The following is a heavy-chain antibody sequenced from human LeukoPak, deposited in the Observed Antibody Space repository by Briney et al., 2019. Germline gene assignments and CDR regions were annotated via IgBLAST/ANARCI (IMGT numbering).Heavy chain of an antibody. CDR2: INPKSGGT. CDR3: TRIFSGYDYFAMVYFDY. CDR1: GYTFTGYY. D-gene: IGHD5-12*01. J-gene: IGHJ4*02. V-gene: IGHV1-2*02. Sequence: ASVKVSCKASGYTFTGYYMHWVRQAPGQGLEWMGWINPKSGGTNYAQKFQGRVRMTRDTSISTAYMELSRLRSDDTAVYYCTRIFSGYDYFAMVYFDYWGQGTLVTVSS.